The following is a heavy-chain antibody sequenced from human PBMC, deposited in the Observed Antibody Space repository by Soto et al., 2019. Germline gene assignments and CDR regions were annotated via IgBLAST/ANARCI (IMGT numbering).Heavy chain of an antibody. J-gene: IGHJ6*03. D-gene: IGHD6-19*01. V-gene: IGHV4-39*01. CDR3: ARHRSGWYQGAGHYYYYMDV. Sequence: PSETLSLTCTVSGGSMSSSSYYWCWIRQPPGKGLEWIGNIYYSGSTYYNPSLKSRVTISVDTSKNQFSLKLSSVTAADTAVYYCARHRSGWYQGAGHYYYYMDVWGKGTTVTVSS. CDR1: GGSMSSSSYY. CDR2: IYYSGST.